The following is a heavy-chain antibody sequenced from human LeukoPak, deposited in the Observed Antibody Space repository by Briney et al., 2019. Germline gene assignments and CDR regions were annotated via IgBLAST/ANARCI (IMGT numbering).Heavy chain of an antibody. J-gene: IGHJ2*01. CDR3: ARVPKYFDL. Sequence: SETLSLTCAVYGGSFSGYYWTWIRQPPGKGLEWIGQINHSRSTHYNPSLKSRVTISVDTSKNQFSLKLSSVTAADTAVYYCARVPKYFDLWGRGTLVTVSS. V-gene: IGHV4-34*01. CDR1: GGSFSGYY. CDR2: INHSRST.